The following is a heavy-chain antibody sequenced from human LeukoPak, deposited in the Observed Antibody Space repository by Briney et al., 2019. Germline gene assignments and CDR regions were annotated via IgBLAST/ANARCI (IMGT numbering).Heavy chain of an antibody. V-gene: IGHV4-61*02. CDR1: GGSISSGSYY. Sequence: PSATLSLTCTVSGGSISSGSYYGSWIRQPAGEGLAWIGRIYTSGSTNYNPSLKSRVTISVDTSKNQFSLKLSSVTAADTAVYYCARSRVPDYFDYWGQGTLVTVSS. D-gene: IGHD4/OR15-4a*01. J-gene: IGHJ4*02. CDR3: ARSRVPDYFDY. CDR2: IYTSGST.